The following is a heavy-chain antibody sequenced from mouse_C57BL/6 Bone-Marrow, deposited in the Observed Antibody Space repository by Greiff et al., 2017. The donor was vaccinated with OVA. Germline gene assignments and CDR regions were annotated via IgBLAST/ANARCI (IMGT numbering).Heavy chain of an antibody. J-gene: IGHJ3*01. Sequence: EVQRVESGGGLVKPGGSLKLSCAASGFTFSDYGMHWVRQAPEKGLEWVAYISSGSSTIYYADTVKGRFTISRDNAKNTLFLQMTSLRSEDTAMYYCARSYGNYAWFAYWAKGLWSLSLQ. V-gene: IGHV5-17*01. D-gene: IGHD2-1*01. CDR2: ISSGSSTI. CDR3: ARSYGNYAWFAY. CDR1: GFTFSDYG.